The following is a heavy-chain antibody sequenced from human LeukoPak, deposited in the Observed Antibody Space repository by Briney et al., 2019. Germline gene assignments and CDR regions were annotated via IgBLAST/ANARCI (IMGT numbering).Heavy chain of an antibody. CDR2: IRSKANSYAT. Sequence: GGSLRLSCAASGFTFSGSAMHWVRQASGKGLEWVGRIRSKANSYATAYAASVKGRFTISRDDSKNTAYLQMNSLKTEDTAVYYCHVRGNYYYGMDVWGQGTTVTVSS. CDR3: HVRGNYYYGMDV. D-gene: IGHD3-16*01. V-gene: IGHV3-73*01. J-gene: IGHJ6*02. CDR1: GFTFSGSA.